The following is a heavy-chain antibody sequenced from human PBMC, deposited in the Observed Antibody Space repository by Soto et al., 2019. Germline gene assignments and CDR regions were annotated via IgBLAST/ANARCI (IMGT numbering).Heavy chain of an antibody. CDR3: ARARYCSSTSCSGFDY. D-gene: IGHD2-2*01. CDR2: ISAYNGNT. V-gene: IGHV1-18*01. J-gene: IGHJ4*02. Sequence: ASVKVSCKASGYTFTSYGISWVRQAPGQGLEWMGWISAYNGNTNYAQKLQGRVTMTTDTSTSTAYMELGSLRSDDTAVYYCARARYCSSTSCSGFDYWGQGTLVTVSS. CDR1: GYTFTSYG.